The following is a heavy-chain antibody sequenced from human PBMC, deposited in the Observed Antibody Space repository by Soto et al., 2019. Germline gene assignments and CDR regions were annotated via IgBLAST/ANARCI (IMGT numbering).Heavy chain of an antibody. Sequence: SETLSLTCTVSGDSISSYYWSWIRQPPGKGLEWIGYISYSGSTNYNPSLNSRVTISVDASKNQFSLKLGSVTAADTAVYYCARCFLGSGEIVHWGQGTLVTVSS. CDR3: ARCFLGSGEIVH. CDR2: ISYSGST. D-gene: IGHD3-10*01. CDR1: GDSISSYY. V-gene: IGHV4-59*01. J-gene: IGHJ4*02.